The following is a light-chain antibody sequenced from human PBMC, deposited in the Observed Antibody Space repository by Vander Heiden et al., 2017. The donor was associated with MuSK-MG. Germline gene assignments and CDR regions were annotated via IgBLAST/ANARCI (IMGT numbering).Light chain of an antibody. CDR2: AAS. V-gene: IGKV1-8*01. CDR3: QQEDSAPPT. CDR1: QDIGSY. Sequence: AIRMTQSPSSFSASTGDRVAITCRASQDIGSYLAWYQQKPGKAPNLLIYAASILQSGVPSRFSGSGSGTDFTLTISFLQSEDFAAYFCQQEDSAPPTFGQGTKVEIK. J-gene: IGKJ1*01.